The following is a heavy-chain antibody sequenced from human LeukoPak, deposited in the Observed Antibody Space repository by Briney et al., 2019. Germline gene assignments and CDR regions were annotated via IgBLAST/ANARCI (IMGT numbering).Heavy chain of an antibody. CDR3: ARESYDMFGADY. J-gene: IGHJ4*02. CDR1: GYTFTGYY. V-gene: IGHV1-2*02. CDR2: INPNSGGT. Sequence: SVKVSCKASGYTFTGYYMHWVRQAPGQGLEWMGWINPNSGGTNYAQKFQGKVTMTRDTSISTAYMELSRLRSDDTAVYYCARESYDMFGADYWGQGTLVTVSS. D-gene: IGHD3-10*02.